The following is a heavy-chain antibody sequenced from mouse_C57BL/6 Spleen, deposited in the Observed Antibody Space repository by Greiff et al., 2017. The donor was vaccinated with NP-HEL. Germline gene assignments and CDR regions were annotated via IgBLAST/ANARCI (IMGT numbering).Heavy chain of an antibody. CDR2: IDPSDSYT. J-gene: IGHJ1*03. V-gene: IGHV1-69*01. Sequence: QVQLQQPGAELVMPGASVKLSCKASGYTFTSYWMHWVKQRPGQGLEWIGEIDPSDSYTNYNQKFKGKSTLTVDKSSSTAYMQLSSLTSEDSAVYYCARSIATTDWYFDVWGTGTTVTVSS. CDR1: GYTFTSYW. CDR3: ARSIATTDWYFDV. D-gene: IGHD2-12*01.